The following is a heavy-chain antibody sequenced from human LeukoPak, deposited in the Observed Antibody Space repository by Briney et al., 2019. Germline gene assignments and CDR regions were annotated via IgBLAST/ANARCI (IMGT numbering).Heavy chain of an antibody. J-gene: IGHJ4*02. CDR3: ARDLRATVTPHFDY. V-gene: IGHV1-18*01. CDR1: GYTFTSYG. Sequence: GASVKVSCKASGYTFTSYGISWVRQAPGQGLEWMGWISAYNGNTNYAQKLQGRVTMTTDTSTSTAYMELRSLRSDDTAVYYCARDLRATVTPHFDYWGQGALVTVSS. CDR2: ISAYNGNT. D-gene: IGHD4-17*01.